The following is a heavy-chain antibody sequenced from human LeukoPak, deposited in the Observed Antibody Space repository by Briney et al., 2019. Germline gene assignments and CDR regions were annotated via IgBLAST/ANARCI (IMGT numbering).Heavy chain of an antibody. CDR1: GGSFSGYY. Sequence: SETLSLTCAVYGGSFSGYYWSWIRQPPGKGLEWIGEINHSGSTNYNPSLKSRVTISVDTSKNQFSLKLSSVTAADTAVYYCARRPTYYYDSSGYSRRGVWAFDYWGQGTLVTVSS. D-gene: IGHD3-22*01. CDR3: ARRPTYYYDSSGYSRRGVWAFDY. V-gene: IGHV4-34*01. J-gene: IGHJ4*02. CDR2: INHSGST.